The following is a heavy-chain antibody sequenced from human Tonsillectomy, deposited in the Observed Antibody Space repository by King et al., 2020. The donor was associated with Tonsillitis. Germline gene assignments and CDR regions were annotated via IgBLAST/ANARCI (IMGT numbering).Heavy chain of an antibody. V-gene: IGHV3-49*03. D-gene: IGHD3-10*01. CDR1: GFTFGDYT. CDR3: TRDARSSLVRGVTTWFDP. CDR2: IRSKAYGGTI. Sequence: EVQLVESGGGLVQPGRSLRLSCTASGFTFGDYTMTWFRQAPGKGLEWVGFIRSKAYGGTIDYAASVKGRFTISRDDSKSIAYLQMNSLKTEDTAVYYCTRDARSSLVRGVTTWFDPWGQGTLVTVSS. J-gene: IGHJ5*02.